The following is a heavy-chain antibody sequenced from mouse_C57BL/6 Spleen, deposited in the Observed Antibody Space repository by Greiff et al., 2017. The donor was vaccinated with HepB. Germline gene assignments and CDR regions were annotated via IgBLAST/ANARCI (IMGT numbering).Heavy chain of an antibody. CDR1: GFTFSSYG. Sequence: EVQLVESGGDLVKPGGSLKLSCAASGFTFSSYGMSWVRQTPDKRLEWVATISSGGSYTYYPDSVKGRFTISRDNAKNTLYLQMSSLKSEDTAMYYCARQDITTVVGYFDVWGTGTTVTVSS. J-gene: IGHJ1*03. D-gene: IGHD1-1*01. CDR2: ISSGGSYT. CDR3: ARQDITTVVGYFDV. V-gene: IGHV5-6*01.